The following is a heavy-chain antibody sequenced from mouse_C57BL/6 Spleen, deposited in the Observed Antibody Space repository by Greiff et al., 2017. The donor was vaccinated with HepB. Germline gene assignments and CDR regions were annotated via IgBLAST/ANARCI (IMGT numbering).Heavy chain of an antibody. J-gene: IGHJ4*01. V-gene: IGHV2-5*01. CDR1: GFSLTSYG. D-gene: IGHD1-1*01. CDR3: AGYGSSYDAMDY. CDR2: IWRGGSI. Sequence: QVQLQQSGPGLVQPSQSLSITCTVSGFSLTSYGVHWVRQSPGKGLEWLGVIWRGGSIDYNAAFMSRLSITKDNSKSQVFFKMNSLQADDTAIYYCAGYGSSYDAMDYWGQGTSVTVSS.